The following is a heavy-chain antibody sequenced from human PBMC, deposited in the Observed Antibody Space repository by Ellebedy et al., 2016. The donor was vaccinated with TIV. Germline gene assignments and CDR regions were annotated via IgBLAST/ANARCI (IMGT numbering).Heavy chain of an antibody. V-gene: IGHV3-30*18. CDR1: GFIFSSYG. D-gene: IGHD5-18*01. J-gene: IGHJ4*02. CDR3: AKVAHTTMERATDY. CDR2: ISYDGSNK. Sequence: GESLKISCAASGFIFSSYGMHSVRQAPGKGLEWVAVISYDGSNKYYADSVKGRFTISRDNSKNTMYLHMNSLRAEDTAVYYCAKVAHTTMERATDYWGQGTLVTVSS.